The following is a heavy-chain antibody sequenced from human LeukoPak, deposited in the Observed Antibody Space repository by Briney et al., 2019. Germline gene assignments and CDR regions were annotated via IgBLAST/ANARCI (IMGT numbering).Heavy chain of an antibody. Sequence: GGTLSLYCAASGFTFSSYSMNWVRQAPGKGLEWVSSISSSSSYIYYADSVKGRFTISRDNAKTSLYLQMNSLRAEDTAVYYCARGVSGFDYWGQGTLVTVSS. CDR3: ARGVSGFDY. V-gene: IGHV3-21*01. D-gene: IGHD6-13*01. J-gene: IGHJ4*02. CDR2: ISSSSSYI. CDR1: GFTFSSYS.